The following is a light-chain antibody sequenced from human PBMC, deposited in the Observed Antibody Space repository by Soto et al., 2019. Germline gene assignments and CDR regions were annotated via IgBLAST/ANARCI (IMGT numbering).Light chain of an antibody. Sequence: QSALTQPASVSGSPGQSITISCSGTSSDVGSYDHVACYQQFPGKTPKLMIYEVSNRPSGVSSRFSGSKSGNTASLTISGLQAEDEADYYCISYTGSSTSYVFGTGTKLTVL. CDR1: SSDVGSYDH. V-gene: IGLV2-14*01. J-gene: IGLJ1*01. CDR3: ISYTGSSTSYV. CDR2: EVS.